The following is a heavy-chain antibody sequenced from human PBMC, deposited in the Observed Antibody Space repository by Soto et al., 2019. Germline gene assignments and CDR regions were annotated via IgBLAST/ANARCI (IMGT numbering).Heavy chain of an antibody. CDR2: IYPGDSDT. V-gene: IGHV5-51*01. CDR3: ARQQGSGSYHYPKGYYYYGMDV. J-gene: IGHJ6*02. Sequence: PGESLKISCKGSGYSFTSYWIGWVRQMPGKGLEWMGIIYPGDSDTRYSPSFQGQVTISADKSISTAYLQWSSLKASDTAMYYCARQQGSGSYHYPKGYYYYGMDVWGQGTTVTVSS. CDR1: GYSFTSYW. D-gene: IGHD3-10*01.